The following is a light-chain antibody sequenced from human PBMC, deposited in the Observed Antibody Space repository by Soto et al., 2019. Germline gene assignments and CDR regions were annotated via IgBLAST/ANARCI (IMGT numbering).Light chain of an antibody. Sequence: EIVLTQSPGTLSLSPGERATLSCRASQSVSSIYLAWYQQKPGQAPRLLIYDASNRATGIPARFSGSGSGTDFTLTISRLEPEDFAVYYCQQFSSYPLTFGGGTKVDIK. V-gene: IGKV3-20*01. J-gene: IGKJ4*01. CDR3: QQFSSYPLT. CDR2: DAS. CDR1: QSVSSIY.